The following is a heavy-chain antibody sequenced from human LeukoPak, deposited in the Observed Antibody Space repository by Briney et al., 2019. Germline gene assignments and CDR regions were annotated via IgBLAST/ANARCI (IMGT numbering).Heavy chain of an antibody. CDR1: GLTLSSDW. J-gene: IGHJ4*02. V-gene: IGHV3-7*01. CDR2: INQDTLKK. Sequence: PGGSLRLSCVYSGLTESGLTLSSDWMSWVRQPPGKGLEWVANINQDTLKKYYLDSVKGRFTISRDHARNSLYLQMNNLRTEDTAVYFCAGSPNWNEAGYYFDHWGPGTLVLVSS. CDR3: AGSPNWNEAGYYFDH. D-gene: IGHD1-1*01.